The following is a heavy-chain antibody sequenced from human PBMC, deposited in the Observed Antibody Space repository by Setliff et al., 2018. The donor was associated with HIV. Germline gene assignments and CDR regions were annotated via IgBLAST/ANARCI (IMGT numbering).Heavy chain of an antibody. J-gene: IGHJ4*02. CDR3: ARAPYSNIMYYFDC. D-gene: IGHD6-13*01. CDR1: GYTFTSYG. CDR2: IIPNSGDT. V-gene: IGHV1-2*02. Sequence: ASVKVSCKTSGYTFTSYGISWVRQAPGQGLEWMGWIIPNSGDTNFAQRSQGRITMTTDTSLTTAYMELSRLRSDDTAVYYCARAPYSNIMYYFDCWGQGTLVTVSS.